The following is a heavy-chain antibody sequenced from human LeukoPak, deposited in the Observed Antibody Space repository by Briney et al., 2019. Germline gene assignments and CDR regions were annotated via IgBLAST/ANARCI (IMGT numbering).Heavy chain of an antibody. CDR2: IYTSGST. D-gene: IGHD1-26*01. Sequence: SETLSLTCTVSGGSVSSYYWSWIRQPAGKGLEWIGRIYTSGSTNYNPSLKSRVTMSVDTSKNQFSLKLSSVTAADTAVYYCARELGSIVGVYYFDYWGQGTLVTVSS. CDR3: ARELGSIVGVYYFDY. CDR1: GGSVSSYY. V-gene: IGHV4-4*07. J-gene: IGHJ4*02.